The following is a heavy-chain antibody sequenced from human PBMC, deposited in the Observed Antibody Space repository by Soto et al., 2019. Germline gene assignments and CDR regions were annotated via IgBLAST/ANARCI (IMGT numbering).Heavy chain of an antibody. Sequence: PSETLSLTGTVSGYSINSDYYWCLIRQPPGKGPEWIGIIYRGGRAYYNTPLKSRVTISIDTSKNKFSLKLSSVTAADTAVYYCARAVVVTCMDVWGQGITVTVSS. CDR2: IYRGGRA. CDR3: ARAVVVTCMDV. J-gene: IGHJ6*02. CDR1: GYSINSDYY. V-gene: IGHV4-38-2*02. D-gene: IGHD2-21*02.